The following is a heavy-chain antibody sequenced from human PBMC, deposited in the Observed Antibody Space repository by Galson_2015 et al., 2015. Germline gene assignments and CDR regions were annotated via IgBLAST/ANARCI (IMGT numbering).Heavy chain of an antibody. Sequence: QSGAEVKKPGESLTISCKGSGYRFTPYWIAWVRQMPGKGLEWMGIIYPGDSDTRYSPSFQGQVLITADKSISTAYLHWSSLQASDTAMYYCARSDYTKFYHYGLDVWGQGTTVTVSS. J-gene: IGHJ6*02. CDR3: ARSDYTKFYHYGLDV. V-gene: IGHV5-51*01. CDR2: IYPGDSDT. D-gene: IGHD4-11*01. CDR1: GYRFTPYW.